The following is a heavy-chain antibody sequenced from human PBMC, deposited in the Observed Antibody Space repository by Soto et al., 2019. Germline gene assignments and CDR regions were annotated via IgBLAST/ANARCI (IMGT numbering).Heavy chain of an antibody. J-gene: IGHJ3*02. CDR3: ASATTVRGVPNGFDI. CDR1: GYSFTSYW. CDR2: IYPGDSDT. V-gene: IGHV5-51*01. Sequence: GESLKISCKGSGYSFTSYWIGWVRQMPGKGLEWMGIIYPGDSDTRYSPSFQGQVTISADKSISTAYLQWSSLKASDTAIYYCASATTVRGVPNGFDIWGQGTMVTVSS. D-gene: IGHD3-10*01.